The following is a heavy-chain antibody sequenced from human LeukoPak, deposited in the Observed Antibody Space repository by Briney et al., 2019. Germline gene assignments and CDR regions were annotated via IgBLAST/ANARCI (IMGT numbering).Heavy chain of an antibody. CDR3: ARDGGDEILDH. CDR2: IYYRGSP. Sequence: SETLSLTCTVSGGSISSYYWSWIRQPPGKALEWIGYIYYRGSPNYSPSLKSRVTISIDTSKNQFSLRLSSVTAADTAVYYCARDGGDEILDHWGQGTLVTVSS. CDR1: GGSISSYY. V-gene: IGHV4-59*01. J-gene: IGHJ4*02. D-gene: IGHD4-17*01.